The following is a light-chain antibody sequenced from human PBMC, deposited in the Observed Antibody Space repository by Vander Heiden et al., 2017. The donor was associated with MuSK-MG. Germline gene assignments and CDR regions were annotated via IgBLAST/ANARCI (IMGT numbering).Light chain of an antibody. Sequence: SSVLGQAPSVSVAPGKPARITWGRTNIEMHSVHSYQVKPGQATVLFVYDNPNRPPGSPARFFCSNSGGTATPTINSVEAGDEDDYYCQVCNTGRDRSEVFGGGTKLTVL. CDR2: DNP. CDR3: QVCNTGRDRSEV. CDR1: NIEMHS. J-gene: IGLJ2*01. V-gene: IGLV3-21*03.